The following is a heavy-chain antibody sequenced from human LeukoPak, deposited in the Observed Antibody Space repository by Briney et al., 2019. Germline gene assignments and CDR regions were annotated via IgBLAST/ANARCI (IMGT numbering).Heavy chain of an antibody. Sequence: GGSLRRSCAASGFTFSDHWMNWVRQAPGKGLEWVANINQDGSEKNYVDSVKGRFTISRDNAKNSLYLQMNSLGAEDTAVYYCASDVGNYDYMADYWGQGTLVTVSS. CDR3: ASDVGNYDYMADY. CDR2: INQDGSEK. D-gene: IGHD3-16*01. J-gene: IGHJ4*02. V-gene: IGHV3-7*01. CDR1: GFTFSDHW.